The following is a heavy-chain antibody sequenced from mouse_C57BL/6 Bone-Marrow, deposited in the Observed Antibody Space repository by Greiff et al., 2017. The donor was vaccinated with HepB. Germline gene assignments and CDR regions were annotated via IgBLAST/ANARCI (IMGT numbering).Heavy chain of an antibody. D-gene: IGHD6-1*01. CDR3: SAQWFAY. CDR1: GFNIKDDY. J-gene: IGHJ3*01. Sequence: VQLQQSGAELVRPGASVKLSCTASGFNIKDDYMDWVKQRPEQGLEWIGWIYPENGDTEYATKFQGKATITADTSSNTAYLQLSSLTSEDTAVYYGSAQWFAYWGQGTLVTVSA. CDR2: IYPENGDT. V-gene: IGHV14-4*01.